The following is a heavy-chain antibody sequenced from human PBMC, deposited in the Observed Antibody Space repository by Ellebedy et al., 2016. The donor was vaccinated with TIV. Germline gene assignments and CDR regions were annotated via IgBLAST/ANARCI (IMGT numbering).Heavy chain of an antibody. V-gene: IGHV3-23*01. J-gene: IGHJ3*02. CDR1: GFTFSSYA. CDR2: ISGSGGST. D-gene: IGHD5-24*01. Sequence: GGSLRLSXAASGFTFSSYAMSWVRQAPGKGLEWVSAISGSGGSTYYADSVKGRFTISRDNSKNTLYLQMNSLRAEDTAVYYCAKGAREMALNLAGAFDIWGQGTMVTVSS. CDR3: AKGAREMALNLAGAFDI.